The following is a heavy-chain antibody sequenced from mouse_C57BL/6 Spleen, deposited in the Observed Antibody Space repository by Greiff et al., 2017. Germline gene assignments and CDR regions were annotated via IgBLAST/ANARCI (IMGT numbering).Heavy chain of an antibody. V-gene: IGHV14-4*01. Sequence: VQLKQSGAELVRPGASVKLSCTASGFNIKDDYMHWVKQRPEQGLEWIGWIDPENGDTEYASKFQGKATITADTSSNTAYLQLSSLTSEDTAVYYCTTGRRMDYWGQGTSVTVSS. J-gene: IGHJ4*01. CDR3: TTGRRMDY. CDR1: GFNIKDDY. CDR2: IDPENGDT.